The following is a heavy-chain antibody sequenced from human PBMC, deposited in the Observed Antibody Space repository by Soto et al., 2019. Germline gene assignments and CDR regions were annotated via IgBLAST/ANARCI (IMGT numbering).Heavy chain of an antibody. Sequence: GGSLRLSCAASGFTFSSYAMSWVRQAPGKGLEWVSAISGSGGSTYYADSVKGRFTISRDNSKNTLYLQMNSLRAEDTAVYYCAKDYEPYYDFWSGFDIWGQGTMVTVSS. CDR2: ISGSGGST. J-gene: IGHJ3*02. CDR1: GFTFSSYA. V-gene: IGHV3-23*01. CDR3: AKDYEPYYDFWSGFDI. D-gene: IGHD3-3*01.